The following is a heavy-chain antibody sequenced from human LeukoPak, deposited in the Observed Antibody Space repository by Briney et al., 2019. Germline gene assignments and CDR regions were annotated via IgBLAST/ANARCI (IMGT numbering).Heavy chain of an antibody. CDR1: DGSFSGYY. CDR2: INHSGST. J-gene: IGHJ3*02. Sequence: SETLSLTCAVYDGSFSGYYWSWIRQPPGKGLEWIGEINHSGSTNYNPSLKSRVTISVDTSKNQFSLKLSSVTAADTAVYYCARRPKGGAFDIWGQGTMVTVSS. CDR3: ARRPKGGAFDI. V-gene: IGHV4-34*01. D-gene: IGHD3-16*01.